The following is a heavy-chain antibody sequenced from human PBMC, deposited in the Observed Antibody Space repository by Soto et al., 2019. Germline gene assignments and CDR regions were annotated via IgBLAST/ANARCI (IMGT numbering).Heavy chain of an antibody. V-gene: IGHV4-34*01. Sequence: PSETLSLTCAVYGGSFSGYYWSWIRQPPGKGLEWIGEINHSGSTNYNPSLKSRVTISVDTSKNQFSLKLSSVAAADAAVYYCARGLSLGSTWYFYYRGQGTERTISS. J-gene: IGHJ4*02. CDR2: INHSGST. CDR1: GGSFSGYY. D-gene: IGHD2-2*01. CDR3: ARGLSLGSTWYFYY.